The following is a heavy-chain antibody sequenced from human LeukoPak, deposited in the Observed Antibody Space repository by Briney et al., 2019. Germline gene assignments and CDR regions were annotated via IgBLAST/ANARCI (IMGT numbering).Heavy chain of an antibody. Sequence: SETLSLTCTVSGGSMTSYFWSWIRQPPGKGLERIGYVYHSGSTSYNPSLKSRVSISEDTSKNQFSLKLSSVTAADTAVYYCARANPNWNPPDYWGQGTLVTVSS. CDR3: ARANPNWNPPDY. CDR2: VYHSGST. CDR1: GGSMTSYF. D-gene: IGHD1-1*01. J-gene: IGHJ4*02. V-gene: IGHV4-59*08.